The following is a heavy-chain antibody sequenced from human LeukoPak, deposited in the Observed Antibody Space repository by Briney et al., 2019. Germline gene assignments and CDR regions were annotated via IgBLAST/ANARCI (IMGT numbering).Heavy chain of an antibody. J-gene: IGHJ4*02. V-gene: IGHV3-64D*09. Sequence: GGSLRLSCSASGFIFSPYAMLWVRQAPGKGLEYVSSISSNGGSTYYADSVKDRFTISRDNSKNTLYLQMSSLRVEDTALYYCVKDRWVDYWGQGTLVTVSS. CDR2: ISSNGGST. CDR1: GFIFSPYA. CDR3: VKDRWVDY. D-gene: IGHD4-23*01.